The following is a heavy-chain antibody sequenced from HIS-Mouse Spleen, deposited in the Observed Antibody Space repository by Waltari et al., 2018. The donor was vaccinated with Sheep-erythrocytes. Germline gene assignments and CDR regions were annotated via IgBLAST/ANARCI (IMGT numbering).Heavy chain of an antibody. V-gene: IGHV3-21*01. CDR3: ARVASGATFDY. CDR1: GFTFSSYS. Sequence: EVQLVESGGGLVKPGGSLRLSCAASGFTFSSYSMNWVSQAPGKGLEWLSSSSSSRSYIYYADSVKGRFTISRDNAKNSLYLQMNSLRAEDTAVYYCARVASGATFDYWGQGTLVTVSS. J-gene: IGHJ4*02. CDR2: SSSSRSYI. D-gene: IGHD1-26*01.